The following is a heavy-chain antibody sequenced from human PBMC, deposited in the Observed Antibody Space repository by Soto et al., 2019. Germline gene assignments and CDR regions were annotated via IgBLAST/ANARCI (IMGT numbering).Heavy chain of an antibody. J-gene: IGHJ6*02. V-gene: IGHV3-30-3*01. CDR2: ISYDGSNK. D-gene: IGHD6-19*01. CDR1: GFTFSSYA. CDR3: ARVRGAVAGFGQHYYYDGMDV. Sequence: PGGSLRLSCAASGFTFSSYAMHWVRQAPGKGLEWVAVISYDGSNKYYADSVKGRFTISRDNSKNTLYLQMNSLRAEDTAVYYCARVRGAVAGFGQHYYYDGMDVWAQGTTVTVSS.